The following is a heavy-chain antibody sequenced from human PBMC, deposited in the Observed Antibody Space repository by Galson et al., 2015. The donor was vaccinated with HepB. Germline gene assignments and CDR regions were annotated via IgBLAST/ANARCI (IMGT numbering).Heavy chain of an antibody. D-gene: IGHD6-19*01. CDR1: GFTFSSYA. CDR3: ASLLAGPQGRT. Sequence: SLRLSCAASGFTFSSYAMHWVRQAPGKGLEYVSAISSNGGSTYCANSVKGRFTISRDNSKNTLYLQMGSLRAEDMAVYYCASLLAGPQGRTWGQGTLVTVSS. CDR2: ISSNGGST. V-gene: IGHV3-64*01. J-gene: IGHJ4*02.